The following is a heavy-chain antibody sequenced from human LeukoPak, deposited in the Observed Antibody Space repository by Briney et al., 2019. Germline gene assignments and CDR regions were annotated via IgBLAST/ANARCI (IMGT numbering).Heavy chain of an antibody. CDR1: GFTFSDYW. CDR2: IKPDGSEK. J-gene: IGHJ4*02. D-gene: IGHD6-19*01. CDR3: AREGGSGWYLN. V-gene: IGHV3-7*01. Sequence: GGSLRLSCAASGFTFSDYWMTWVRQAPGKGLEWVANIKPDGSEKYYVDSVKGRFTVSRDNAKNSLYLQMNSLRAEDTALYYCAREGGSGWYLNWGQGTLVTVSS.